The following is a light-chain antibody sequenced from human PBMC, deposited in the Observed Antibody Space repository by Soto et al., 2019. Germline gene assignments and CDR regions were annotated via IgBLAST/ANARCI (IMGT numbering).Light chain of an antibody. CDR3: KQYGRPPPT. Sequence: EIVLPQSLGTLSLSPGESSTLSGRASQSVSSSYLAWYQQKPGQAPRLLVYGASSRATGTPDRFSGSGSKTDFTLTISRLEPEDFAVYYCKQYGRPPPTFGQGNKVDIK. V-gene: IGKV3-20*01. CDR1: QSVSSSY. J-gene: IGKJ1*01. CDR2: GAS.